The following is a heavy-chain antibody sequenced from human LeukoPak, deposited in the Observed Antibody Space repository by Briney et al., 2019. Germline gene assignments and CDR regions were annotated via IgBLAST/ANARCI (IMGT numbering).Heavy chain of an antibody. CDR1: GFTFSNYG. CDR2: IRSAGSNK. D-gene: IGHD2-15*01. V-gene: IGHV3-30*02. J-gene: IGHJ6*03. CDR3: AKNGDRGAYCTGGTCYPYFYYYMDV. Sequence: GGSLRLSCIASGFTFSNYGMHWVRQAPGKGLEWVAFIRSAGSNKYYADSVKGRFTISRDNSKNTLYLQMNSLRAEDTAIYYCAKNGDRGAYCTGGTCYPYFYYYMDVWGKGTTVTI.